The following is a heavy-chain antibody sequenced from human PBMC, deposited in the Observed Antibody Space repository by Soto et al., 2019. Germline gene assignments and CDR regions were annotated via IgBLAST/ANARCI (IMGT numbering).Heavy chain of an antibody. CDR1: GFTFSDHY. J-gene: IGHJ4*02. CDR2: SRNKANSYST. Sequence: EVRLVESGGGLVQPGGSLRLSCAASGFTFSDHYMDWVRQAPGKGLEWVGRSRNKANSYSTEYAASVKGRFTISRDESKNSLYLQINSLKTEDTAVYYCARFSGSYTRGLDYWGQGTLVTVSS. V-gene: IGHV3-72*01. CDR3: ARFSGSYTRGLDY. D-gene: IGHD1-26*01.